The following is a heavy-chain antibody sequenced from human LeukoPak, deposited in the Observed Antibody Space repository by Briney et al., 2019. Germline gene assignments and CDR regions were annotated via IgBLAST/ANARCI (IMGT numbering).Heavy chain of an antibody. D-gene: IGHD3-10*01. CDR2: IYYSGST. V-gene: IGHV4-39*01. CDR3: ARHLYGSGRFPYYYYYYYMDV. J-gene: IGHJ6*03. CDR1: GGSISSSSYY. Sequence: PSETLSLTCTVSGGSISSSSYYWGWIRQPPGKGLEWIGSIYYSGSTYYNPSLKSRVTISVDTSKNQFSLKLSSVTAADTAVYYCARHLYGSGRFPYYYYYYYMDVWGKGTTVTISS.